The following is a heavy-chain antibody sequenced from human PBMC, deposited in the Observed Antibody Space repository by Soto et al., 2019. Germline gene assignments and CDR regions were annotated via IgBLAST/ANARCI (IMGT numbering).Heavy chain of an antibody. J-gene: IGHJ5*02. Sequence: SETLSLTCTVSGGDISTYYWTWIRQPAGKGLEWIGRIYSSGSTKYNPSLKSRVTMSLDTSKNQFSLRLSSVTAADPAVYYCARGQRFSAWFDPWGQGTLVTVSS. CDR1: GGDISTYY. CDR2: IYSSGST. D-gene: IGHD3-3*01. CDR3: ARGQRFSAWFDP. V-gene: IGHV4-4*07.